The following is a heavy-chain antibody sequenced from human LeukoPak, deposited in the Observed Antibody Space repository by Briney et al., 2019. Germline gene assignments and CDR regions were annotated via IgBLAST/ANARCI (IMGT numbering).Heavy chain of an antibody. CDR1: GGSFSGYY. V-gene: IGHV4-34*09. CDR3: ARNKIHGAFDI. D-gene: IGHD1/OR15-1a*01. Sequence: SETLSLTCAVYGGSFSGYYWSWIRQPPGKGLEWIGEINHSGSTNYNPSLKSRVTISVDTSKNQFSLKLSSVTAADTAVYYCARNKIHGAFDIWGQGTMVTVSS. J-gene: IGHJ3*02. CDR2: INHSGST.